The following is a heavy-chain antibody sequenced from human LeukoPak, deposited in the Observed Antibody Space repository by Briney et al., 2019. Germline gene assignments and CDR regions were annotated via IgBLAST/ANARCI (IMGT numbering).Heavy chain of an antibody. CDR1: GFAFSNFA. J-gene: IGHJ4*02. V-gene: IGHV3-23*01. Sequence: GGSLRLSCAASGFAFSNFAMTWVRQAPGKGLECVSLISGNGGATCYADSVKGRFTISRDNSKSTLFLQMNSLRVDDTAVYYCAKGSGSPYYFDYWGQGTLVTVSS. CDR2: ISGNGGAT. D-gene: IGHD3-10*01. CDR3: AKGSGSPYYFDY.